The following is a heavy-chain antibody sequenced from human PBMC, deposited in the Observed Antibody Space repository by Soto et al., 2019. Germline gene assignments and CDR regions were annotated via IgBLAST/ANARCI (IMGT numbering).Heavy chain of an antibody. V-gene: IGHV2-5*01. CDR1: GFSLTDTGAT. CDR2: IYWYDDK. J-gene: IGHJ5*01. Sequence: QITLKESGPTLVQPTQTLTLTCTFSGFSLTDTGATVGWNRQAPAKGLEWLALIYWYDDKRYNPSLKNRLTIAKDTSRNQVILTLSNVGPVDTATYYCAHSHFEILTGPFDSWGPGTLVTVSS. CDR3: AHSHFEILTGPFDS. D-gene: IGHD3-9*01.